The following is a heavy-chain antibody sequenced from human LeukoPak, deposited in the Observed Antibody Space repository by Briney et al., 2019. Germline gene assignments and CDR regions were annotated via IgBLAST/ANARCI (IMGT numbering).Heavy chain of an antibody. CDR1: GGSCSGYY. CDR2: INHSGST. CDR3: ARGRSYRTEYTY. Sequence: SETLSLTCAVHGGSCSGYYWSWIRQPPGKGLEWIGEINHSGSTNYNPSLKSRVTISVDTSKNQFSLKLSSVTAADTAVYYCARGRSYRTEYTYWGQGTLVTVSS. D-gene: IGHD1-26*01. V-gene: IGHV4-34*01. J-gene: IGHJ4*02.